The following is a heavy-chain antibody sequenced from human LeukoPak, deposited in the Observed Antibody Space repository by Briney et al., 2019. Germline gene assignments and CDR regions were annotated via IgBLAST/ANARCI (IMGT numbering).Heavy chain of an antibody. CDR2: IYYSGST. CDR3: ARDRGKGAFDI. D-gene: IGHD1-26*01. J-gene: IGHJ3*02. Sequence: SETLSLTCTVSGGSISSYYWSWIRQPPVKGLEWIGYIYYSGSTNYNPSLKSRVTISVDTSKNQFSLKLSSVTAADTAVYYCARDRGKGAFDIWGQGTMVTVSS. CDR1: GGSISSYY. V-gene: IGHV4-59*01.